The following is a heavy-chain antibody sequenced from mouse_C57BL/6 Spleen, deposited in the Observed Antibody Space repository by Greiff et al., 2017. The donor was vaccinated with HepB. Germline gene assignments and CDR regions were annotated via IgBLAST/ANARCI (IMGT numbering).Heavy chain of an antibody. D-gene: IGHD1-1*01. CDR2: IRNKANGYTT. CDR1: GFTFTDYY. V-gene: IGHV7-3*01. J-gene: IGHJ1*03. Sequence: EVKLQESGGGLVQPGGSLSLSCAASGFTFTDYYMSWVRQPPGKALEWLGFIRNKANGYTTEYSASVKGRFTISRDNSQSILYLQMNALRAEDSATYYCARYPHYYGSSYGYFDVWGTGTTVTVSS. CDR3: ARYPHYYGSSYGYFDV.